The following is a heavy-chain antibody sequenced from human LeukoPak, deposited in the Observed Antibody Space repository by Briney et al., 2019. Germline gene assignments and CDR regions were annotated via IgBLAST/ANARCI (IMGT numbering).Heavy chain of an antibody. V-gene: IGHV3-23*01. CDR3: ARVMTSQAYCGGDCYSDAFDI. D-gene: IGHD2-21*02. J-gene: IGHJ3*02. Sequence: GGSLRLSCAASGFTFISYAMSWVRQAPGKGLEWVSVISGSGDSTHYADSVKGRFTISRDNSKNTLYLQMNSLRAEDTAVYYCARVMTSQAYCGGDCYSDAFDIWGQGTMVTVSS. CDR1: GFTFISYA. CDR2: ISGSGDST.